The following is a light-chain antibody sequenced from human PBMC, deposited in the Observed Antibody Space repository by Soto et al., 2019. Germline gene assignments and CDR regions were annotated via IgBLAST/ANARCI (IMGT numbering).Light chain of an antibody. Sequence: EIVLTQSPATLSLSPGERSTLSCRASQSVSSSYLAWYQQKPGQAPRLLIYGASSRATGIPDRFSGSGSGTDFTLTISRLEPEDFAVYYCQQYGSSPGVTFGPGTKVDIK. V-gene: IGKV3-20*01. CDR3: QQYGSSPGVT. CDR1: QSVSSSY. CDR2: GAS. J-gene: IGKJ3*01.